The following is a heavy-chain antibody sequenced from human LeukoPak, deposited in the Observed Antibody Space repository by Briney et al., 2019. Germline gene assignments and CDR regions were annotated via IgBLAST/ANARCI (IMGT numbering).Heavy chain of an antibody. CDR1: GFTFSSYG. D-gene: IGHD2-15*01. J-gene: IGHJ6*03. V-gene: IGHV3-30*02. Sequence: PGGSLRLSCAASGFTFSSYGMHWVRQAPGKGLEWVAFIRYDGSNKYYADSVKGRFTISRDNSKNTLYLQMNSLRAEDTAVYYCAKDGGVIVVDYDYMDVWGKGTTVTISS. CDR2: IRYDGSNK. CDR3: AKDGGVIVVDYDYMDV.